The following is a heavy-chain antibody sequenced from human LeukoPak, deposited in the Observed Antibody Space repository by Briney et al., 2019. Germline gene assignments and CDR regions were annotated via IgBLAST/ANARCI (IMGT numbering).Heavy chain of an antibody. D-gene: IGHD6-19*01. Sequence: ASVKVSCKASGYTFTSHYMHWVRQAPGQGREWMGIINPSGGSTSYAQKFQGRVTMTRDTSTSTVYMELSSLRSEDTAVYYCARLEHSSGWLVDAFDIWGPRTMVTVSS. V-gene: IGHV1-46*01. CDR2: INPSGGST. CDR1: GYTFTSHY. CDR3: ARLEHSSGWLVDAFDI. J-gene: IGHJ3*02.